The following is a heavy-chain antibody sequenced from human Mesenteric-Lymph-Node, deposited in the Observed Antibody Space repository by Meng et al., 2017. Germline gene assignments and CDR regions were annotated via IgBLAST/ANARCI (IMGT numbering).Heavy chain of an antibody. Sequence: GESLKISCAASGFTFSSYEMNWVRQAPGKGLEWVSYISSSGSTIYYADSVKGRFTISRDNSKNTLYLQMNSLRAEDTAVYYCAKDQIQDYYDSSGVIDYWGQGTLVTVSS. V-gene: IGHV3-48*03. CDR3: AKDQIQDYYDSSGVIDY. CDR1: GFTFSSYE. J-gene: IGHJ4*02. D-gene: IGHD3-22*01. CDR2: ISSSGSTI.